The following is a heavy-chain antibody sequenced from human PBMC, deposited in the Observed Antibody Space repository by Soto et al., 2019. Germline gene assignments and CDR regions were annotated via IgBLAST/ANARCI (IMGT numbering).Heavy chain of an antibody. CDR2: IYYSGST. J-gene: IGHJ3*02. CDR1: GDSMSSGTYH. V-gene: IGHV4-61*01. Sequence: SETLSLTCSVSGDSMSSGTYHWDWIRQPPGKGLEWIGYIYYSGSTNYNPSLKSRVTISVDTSKNQFSLKLSSVTAADTAVYYCARGVKNYGAFDIWGQGTMVTVSS. CDR3: ARGVKNYGAFDI. D-gene: IGHD3-10*01.